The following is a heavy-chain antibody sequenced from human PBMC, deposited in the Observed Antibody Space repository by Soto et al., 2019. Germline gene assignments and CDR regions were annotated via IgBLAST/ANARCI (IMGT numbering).Heavy chain of an antibody. D-gene: IGHD5-12*01. V-gene: IGHV3-33*01. CDR2: IWYDGSNK. CDR1: GFTFSSYG. Sequence: QVQLVESGGGVVQPGRSLRLSGAASGFTFSSYGMHWVRQAPGKGLERVAVIWYDGSNKYYADSVKGRFTISRDNSKNTLYLQMNSLRAEDTAVYYCARPNSIVATRRYYFDYWGQGTLVTVAS. J-gene: IGHJ4*02. CDR3: ARPNSIVATRRYYFDY.